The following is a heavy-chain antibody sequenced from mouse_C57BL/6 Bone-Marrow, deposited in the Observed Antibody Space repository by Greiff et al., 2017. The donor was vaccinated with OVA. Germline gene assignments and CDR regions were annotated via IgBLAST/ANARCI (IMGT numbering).Heavy chain of an antibody. V-gene: IGHV5-4*03. Sequence: EVKVVESGGGLVKPGGSLKLSCAASGFTFSSYAMSWVRQTPEKRLEWVATISDGGSYTYYPDNVKGRFTISRDNAKNNLYLQMSHLKSEDTAMYYCARVITTVVADYWGQGTTLTVSS. CDR2: ISDGGSYT. J-gene: IGHJ2*01. D-gene: IGHD1-1*01. CDR3: ARVITTVVADY. CDR1: GFTFSSYA.